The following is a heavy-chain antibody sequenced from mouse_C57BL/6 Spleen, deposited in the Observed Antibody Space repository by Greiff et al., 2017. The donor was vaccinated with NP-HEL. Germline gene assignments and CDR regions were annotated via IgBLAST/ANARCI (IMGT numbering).Heavy chain of an antibody. Sequence: EVQLQQSGAELVRPGASVKLSCTASGFNIKDDYMHWVKQRPEQGLEWIGWIDPENGDTEYASKFQGKATITADTSSNTAYRQLSSLTSEDTAGYYCTTRGVITTVVATRYVDVWGTGTTVTVSS. J-gene: IGHJ1*03. CDR1: GFNIKDDY. CDR2: IDPENGDT. D-gene: IGHD1-1*01. V-gene: IGHV14-4*01. CDR3: TTRGVITTVVATRYVDV.